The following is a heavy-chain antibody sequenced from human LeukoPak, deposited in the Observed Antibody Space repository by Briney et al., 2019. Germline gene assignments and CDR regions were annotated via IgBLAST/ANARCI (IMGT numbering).Heavy chain of an antibody. V-gene: IGHV4-59*01. Sequence: SETLSLTCTVSGGSISSYYWSWIRQPPGKGLEWIGYIYYSGSTNYNPSLKSRVTISVDTSKNQFSLKLSSVTAAATAVYYCARGPGIAAAGRGYWGQGTLVTVSS. D-gene: IGHD6-13*01. CDR1: GGSISSYY. CDR2: IYYSGST. J-gene: IGHJ4*02. CDR3: ARGPGIAAAGRGY.